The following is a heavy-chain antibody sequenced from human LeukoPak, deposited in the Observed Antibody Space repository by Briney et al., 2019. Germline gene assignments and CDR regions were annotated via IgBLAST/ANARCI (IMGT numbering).Heavy chain of an antibody. D-gene: IGHD6-6*01. CDR1: GGTFSSYA. V-gene: IGHV1-69*05. CDR2: IIPIFGTA. Sequence: ASVKVSCTASGGTFSSYAISWVRQAPGQGLEWMGGIIPIFGTANYAQKFQGRVTMTRDTSTSTVYMELSSLRSEDTAVYYCARMGSSSWYYYYGMDVWGQGTTVTVSS. CDR3: ARMGSSSWYYYYGMDV. J-gene: IGHJ6*02.